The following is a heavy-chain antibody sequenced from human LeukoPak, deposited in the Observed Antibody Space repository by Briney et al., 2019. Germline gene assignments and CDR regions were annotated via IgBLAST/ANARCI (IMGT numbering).Heavy chain of an antibody. Sequence: GGSLRLSCAASGFTYSTYAMNWVRQAPGKGLEWISYISSTGSDIYHADSVKGRFTISRDNAKNSLYLQMNSLRAEDTAVYYCARGRSRQDYWGQGTLVTVSS. CDR2: ISSTGSDI. J-gene: IGHJ4*02. CDR3: ARGRSRQDY. D-gene: IGHD3-16*02. CDR1: GFTYSTYA. V-gene: IGHV3-48*01.